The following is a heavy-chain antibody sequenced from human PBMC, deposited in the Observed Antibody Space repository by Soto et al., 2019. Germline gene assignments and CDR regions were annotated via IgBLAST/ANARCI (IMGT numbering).Heavy chain of an antibody. CDR3: ARQIPARESYGMDV. V-gene: IGHV4-34*01. J-gene: IGHJ6*02. CDR2: INHSGST. Sequence: QVQLQQWGAGLLKPSETLSLTCAVYGGSFSDYYWSWIRQTPGKGLKWIGEINHSGSTNYNPSLKSRVTISGDTSKNQFSLKVSSVTAADTAVYYCARQIPARESYGMDVWGQGTTVTVSS. CDR1: GGSFSDYY. D-gene: IGHD2-2*01.